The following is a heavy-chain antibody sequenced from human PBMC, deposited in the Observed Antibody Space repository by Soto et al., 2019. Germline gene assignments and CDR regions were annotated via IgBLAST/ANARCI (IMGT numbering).Heavy chain of an antibody. CDR2: INPSGGTT. Sequence: QVQLVQSGAEVKKPGASVKLSCKASGYTFTSYYIHWVRQAPGQGLEWMGIINPSGGTTSYAQKFHGRVTMTRDPSTSTVYRERSSLRSDDTAVYYGTREGSGRVFDNWGQGTLVTVSS. V-gene: IGHV1-46*01. J-gene: IGHJ4*02. CDR1: GYTFTSYY. CDR3: TREGSGRVFDN. D-gene: IGHD6-25*01.